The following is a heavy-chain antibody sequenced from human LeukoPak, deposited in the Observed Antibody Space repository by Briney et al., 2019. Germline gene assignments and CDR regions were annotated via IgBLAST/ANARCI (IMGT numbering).Heavy chain of an antibody. CDR2: ISISTSSI. D-gene: IGHD3-22*01. V-gene: IGHV3-48*01. CDR3: AKDIGGMIVVSTPFDY. Sequence: GGSLRLSCVGSGFTFSSYSMSWVRQAPGKGLEWVSYISISTSSIDYADSVKGRFTISRDNAKNSLYLQMNSLRAEDTALYYCAKDIGGMIVVSTPFDYWGQGTLVTVSS. J-gene: IGHJ4*02. CDR1: GFTFSSYS.